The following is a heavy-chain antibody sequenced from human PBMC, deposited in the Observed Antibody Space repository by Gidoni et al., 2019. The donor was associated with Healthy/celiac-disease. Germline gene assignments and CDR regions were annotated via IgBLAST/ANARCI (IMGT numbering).Heavy chain of an antibody. J-gene: IGHJ6*02. CDR3: TTYIAVAAPGLDLYV. D-gene: IGHD6-19*01. CDR1: GFTFSNAW. Sequence: EVQLVESGGGLVKPGGSLRLSCAASGFTFSNAWMSWVRQAPGKGLEWVGRIKSKTDGGTTDYAAPVEGRFTISRDDSKNTLYLQMNSLKTEDTAVYYCTTYIAVAAPGLDLYVWGQGTTVTVSS. V-gene: IGHV3-15*01. CDR2: IKSKTDGGTT.